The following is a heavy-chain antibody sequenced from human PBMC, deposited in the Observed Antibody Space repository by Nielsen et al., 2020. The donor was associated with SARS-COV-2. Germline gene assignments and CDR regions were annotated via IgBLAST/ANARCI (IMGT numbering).Heavy chain of an antibody. CDR1: GFTFRFYT. Sequence: GGSLRLSCAASGFTFRFYTMHWVRQAPGKGLEWVSSVSTGGDYIHYADLVQGRFAISRDNAKDSLYLQMNSLRAEDTAVYYCAKERIQQWLLPGYWGQGTLVTVSS. J-gene: IGHJ4*02. CDR2: VSTGGDYI. V-gene: IGHV3-21*04. D-gene: IGHD5-18*01. CDR3: AKERIQQWLLPGY.